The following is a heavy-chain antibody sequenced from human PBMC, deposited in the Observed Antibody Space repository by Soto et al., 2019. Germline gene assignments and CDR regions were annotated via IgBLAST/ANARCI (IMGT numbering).Heavy chain of an antibody. J-gene: IGHJ6*03. CDR2: INPNGGST. CDR3: VRATAARQRDYSCHYYLHI. Sequence: QVQLVQSGAEVKKPGASVKVSCKASGYTFINYYIHWVRQAPGQGLEWMGVINPNGGSTVYAQKFQGRVTLTRDTSTSTVYVELSSLRSDDTAVYFCVRATAARQRDYSCHYYLHIWGKGTTVTVSS. V-gene: IGHV1-46*03. D-gene: IGHD6-6*01. CDR1: GYTFINYY.